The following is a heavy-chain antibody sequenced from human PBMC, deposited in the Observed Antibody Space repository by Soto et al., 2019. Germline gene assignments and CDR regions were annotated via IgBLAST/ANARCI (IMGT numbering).Heavy chain of an antibody. J-gene: IGHJ4*02. CDR3: AREADFASSGYVLDY. D-gene: IGHD3-22*01. CDR2: VTSSSSSM. V-gene: IGHV3-21*01. Sequence: GSLRLSGAASGFTFNRYSMNWVRQAPGKGLEWVSSVTSSSSSMLYADSVKGRFTISRDDAKDSLFLQMNSLRADDTAVYYCAREADFASSGYVLDYWGQGTLVTVSS. CDR1: GFTFNRYS.